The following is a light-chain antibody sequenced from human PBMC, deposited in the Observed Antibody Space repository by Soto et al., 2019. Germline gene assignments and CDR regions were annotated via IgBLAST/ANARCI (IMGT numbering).Light chain of an antibody. V-gene: IGLV2-14*01. Sequence: QSALNQPASVYGSPGHSITISCTGRSSDVGGNKYVSWYQQYPGKAPKLMICDVSNRPSGVSNRFSGSKSGNTASLTISGLQAEDEADYYCSAFTGTTYVFGTGTKVTVL. CDR2: DVS. J-gene: IGLJ1*01. CDR3: SAFTGTTYV. CDR1: SSDVGGNKY.